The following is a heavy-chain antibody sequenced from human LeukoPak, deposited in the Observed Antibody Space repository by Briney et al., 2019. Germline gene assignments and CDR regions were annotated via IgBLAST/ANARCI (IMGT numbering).Heavy chain of an antibody. CDR1: GFTFSSYG. CDR3: ARDYVWGSSESDY. J-gene: IGHJ4*02. D-gene: IGHD7-27*01. Sequence: PGGSLRLSCAASGFTFSSYGMSWVRQAPGEGLEWVSAISGSGISTYYADSVKGRFTISRDNAKNSLFLQMSGLRVEDTAIYYCARDYVWGSSESDYWGQGTLVTVSS. CDR2: ISGSGIST. V-gene: IGHV3-23*01.